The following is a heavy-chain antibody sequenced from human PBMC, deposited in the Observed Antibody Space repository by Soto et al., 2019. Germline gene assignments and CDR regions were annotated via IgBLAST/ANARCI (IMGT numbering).Heavy chain of an antibody. D-gene: IGHD3-9*01. V-gene: IGHV4-39*01. CDR3: ARQATTIPYYYYYYMDV. Sequence: SETLSLTCTVSGGSISSSSYYWGWIRQPPGKGLEWIGSIYYSGSTYYNPSLKSRVTISVDTSKNQFSLKLSSVTAADTAVYYCARQATTIPYYYYYYMDVWGKGTTVTISS. CDR1: GGSISSSSYY. CDR2: IYYSGST. J-gene: IGHJ6*03.